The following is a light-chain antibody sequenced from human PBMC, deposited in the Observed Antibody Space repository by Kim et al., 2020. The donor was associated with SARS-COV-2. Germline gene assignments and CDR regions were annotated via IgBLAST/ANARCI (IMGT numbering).Light chain of an antibody. CDR3: QQYKNWPT. CDR2: GAS. J-gene: IGKJ4*01. V-gene: IGKV3D-15*01. CDR1: QSVSSN. Sequence: SWSPGERAPLACRASQSVSSNLAWYQQKPGQAPRLLIYGASIGATGIPARFSGSGSGTEFTLTISSLQSEDFAVYYCQQYKNWPTFGGGTKVDIK.